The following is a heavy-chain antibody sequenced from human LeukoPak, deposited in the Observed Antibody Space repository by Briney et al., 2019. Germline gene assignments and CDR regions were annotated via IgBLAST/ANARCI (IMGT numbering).Heavy chain of an antibody. CDR1: GGSFSGYY. V-gene: IGHV4-34*01. CDR3: ARGSIVVVVAPRGYYYMDV. CDR2: INHSGST. J-gene: IGHJ6*03. D-gene: IGHD2-15*01. Sequence: SETLSLTCAVYGGSFSGYYWSWIRQPPGKGLEWIGEINHSGSTNYNPSLKSRVTISVDTSKNQFSLKLSSVTAADTAVYYCARGSIVVVVAPRGYYYMDVWGKGTTVTVSS.